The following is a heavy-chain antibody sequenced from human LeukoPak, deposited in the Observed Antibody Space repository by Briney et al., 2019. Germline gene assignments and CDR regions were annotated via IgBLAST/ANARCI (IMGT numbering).Heavy chain of an antibody. CDR1: GVTFSSYS. CDR3: ARAPYYDFWSGYYAYYYMDV. V-gene: IGHV3-30*03. D-gene: IGHD3-3*01. CDR2: ISYDGSNK. Sequence: GGSLRLSCAASGVTFSSYSMNWVRQAPGKGLEWVAVISYDGSNKYYADSVKGRFTISRDNSKNTLYLQMNSLRAEDTAVYYCARAPYYDFWSGYYAYYYMDVWGKGTTVTVSS. J-gene: IGHJ6*03.